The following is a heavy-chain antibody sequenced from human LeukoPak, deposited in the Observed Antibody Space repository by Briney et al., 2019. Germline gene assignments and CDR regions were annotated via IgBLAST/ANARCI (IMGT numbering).Heavy chain of an antibody. CDR2: ISAYNGNT. Sequence: ASVKVSCKASGYSFTSHYMHWVRQAPGQGLEWMGWISAYNGNTNYAQKLQGRVTMTTDTSTSTAYMELRSLRSDDTAVYYCAREFRTYYDFWSGYHIFDFWGQGTLVTVSS. V-gene: IGHV1-18*04. J-gene: IGHJ4*02. D-gene: IGHD3-3*01. CDR3: AREFRTYYDFWSGYHIFDF. CDR1: GYSFTSHY.